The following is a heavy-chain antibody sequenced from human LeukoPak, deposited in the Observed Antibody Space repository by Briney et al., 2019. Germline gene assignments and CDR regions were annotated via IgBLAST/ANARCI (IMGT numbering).Heavy chain of an antibody. Sequence: GGSLRLSCAASGFTFSTYGMHWVRQAPGKGLEWVAVISYDGSNKYYADSVKGRFTISRDSSKNTLYLQMNSLRAEDTAVYYCAKEATGNYPSDYWGQGTLVTVSS. J-gene: IGHJ4*02. CDR2: ISYDGSNK. V-gene: IGHV3-30*18. D-gene: IGHD1-7*01. CDR3: AKEATGNYPSDY. CDR1: GFTFSTYG.